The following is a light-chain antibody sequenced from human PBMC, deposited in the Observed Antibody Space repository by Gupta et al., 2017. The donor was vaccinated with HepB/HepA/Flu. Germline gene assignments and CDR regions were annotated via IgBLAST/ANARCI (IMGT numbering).Light chain of an antibody. CDR1: SSDVGSYNY. V-gene: IGLV2-14*03. CDR3: SSKTSSNTFV. J-gene: IGLJ1*01. Sequence: QPPLTQPASVSGPPGQSLTISCTGTSSDVGSYNYVSWYQQRPGNAPKVMIFDVSNRPSGVSNRFSGSKSGNTASLTISGLQAEDEADYYCSSKTSSNTFVFGTGTKVTVL. CDR2: DVS.